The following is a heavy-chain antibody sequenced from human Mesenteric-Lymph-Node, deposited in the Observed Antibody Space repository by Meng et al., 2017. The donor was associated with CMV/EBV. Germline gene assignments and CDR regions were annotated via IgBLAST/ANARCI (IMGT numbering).Heavy chain of an antibody. CDR2: INHSGST. V-gene: IGHV4-34*01. Sequence: SETLSLTCAVYGGSFSGYYWSWIRQPPGKGLEWIGEINHSGSTNYNPSLKSRVTISVDTSKNQFSLKLSSVTAADTAVYYCARGPPLRHYFDYWGQGTLVTVSS. CDR1: GGSFSGYY. CDR3: ARGPPLRHYFDY. J-gene: IGHJ4*02.